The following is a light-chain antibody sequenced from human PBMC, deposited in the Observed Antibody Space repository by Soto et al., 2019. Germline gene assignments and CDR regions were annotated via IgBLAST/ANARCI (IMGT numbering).Light chain of an antibody. J-gene: IGKJ4*01. Sequence: IQLTQSPSSLSASVGDRVTITCRASQDIASYLAWYQQKPGKAPKLLIYLASTLQGGVPSRFSGSGSGTDFTLTISSLQPEDFATYYCQYLNSFPLTLGGGTKVDTK. CDR1: QDIASY. CDR2: LAS. V-gene: IGKV1-9*01. CDR3: QYLNSFPLT.